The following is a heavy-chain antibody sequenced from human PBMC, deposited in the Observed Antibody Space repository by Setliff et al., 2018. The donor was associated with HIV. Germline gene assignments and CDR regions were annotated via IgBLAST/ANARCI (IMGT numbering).Heavy chain of an antibody. Sequence: SETLSLTCAVYGGSFSGYYWSWIRQPPGKGLEWIGSIYYSGSTNYNPSLKSRVTISVDKSKNQLSLSLDSVTAADTAVYYCATDPKGDGWAYFDSWGQGTLVTVSS. D-gene: IGHD6-19*01. CDR2: IYYSGST. J-gene: IGHJ4*02. CDR1: GGSFSGYY. V-gene: IGHV4-34*11. CDR3: ATDPKGDGWAYFDS.